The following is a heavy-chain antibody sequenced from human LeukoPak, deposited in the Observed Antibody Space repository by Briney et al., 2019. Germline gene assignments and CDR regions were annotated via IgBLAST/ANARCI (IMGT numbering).Heavy chain of an antibody. D-gene: IGHD6-13*01. J-gene: IGHJ3*02. CDR2: IYHSGST. Sequence: PSETLSLTCAVSGGSISSSNWWSWVRQPPGKGLEWIGEIYHSGSTNYNPSLKSRVTISVDKSKNQFSLKLSSVTAADTAVYYCARVTGIAAAGAKGDAFDIWGQGTMVTVSS. CDR1: GGSISSSNW. V-gene: IGHV4-4*02. CDR3: ARVTGIAAAGAKGDAFDI.